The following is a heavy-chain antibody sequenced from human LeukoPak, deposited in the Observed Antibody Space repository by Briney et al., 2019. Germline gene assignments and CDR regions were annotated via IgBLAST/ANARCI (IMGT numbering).Heavy chain of an antibody. Sequence: GGSLRLSCAASGFTFSSYSMNWVRQAPGKGLEWVSYISSSSSTIYYADSVKGRFTISRDNAKNSLYLQMNSLRAEDTAVYYCARSSRTRVMYYFDYWGRGTLVTVSS. CDR3: ARSSRTRVMYYFDY. V-gene: IGHV3-48*04. CDR1: GFTFSSYS. J-gene: IGHJ4*02. CDR2: ISSSSSTI.